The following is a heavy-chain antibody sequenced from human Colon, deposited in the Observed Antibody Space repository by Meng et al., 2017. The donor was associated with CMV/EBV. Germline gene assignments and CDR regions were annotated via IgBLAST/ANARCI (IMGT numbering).Heavy chain of an antibody. CDR1: GDSISSGDYY. J-gene: IGHJ4*02. D-gene: IGHD3-10*01. CDR2: IYDSGST. V-gene: IGHV4-30-4*01. Sequence: SETLSLTCTVSGDSISSGDYYWSWIRQSPGKGLEWIGYIYDSGSTLYSPTLRSRVVVSVDKSTNQFFLRLTSVTAADTAVYYCARQQGSGSYVDSFDNWGQGILVTVSS. CDR3: ARQQGSGSYVDSFDN.